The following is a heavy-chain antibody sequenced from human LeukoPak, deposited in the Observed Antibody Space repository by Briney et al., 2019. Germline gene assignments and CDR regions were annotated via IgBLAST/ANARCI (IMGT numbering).Heavy chain of an antibody. D-gene: IGHD2-2*01. Sequence: PSETLSLTCTVSGGSISSSSYYWAWIRQSPGKGLEWIGNIYYTGTTYYNPDNPSLKSRVTMSLDTSKNQFSLMLTSVTAADTAVYYCAREVVPAHFDYWGQGTPVTVSS. CDR2: IYYTGTT. J-gene: IGHJ4*02. V-gene: IGHV4-39*07. CDR3: AREVVPAHFDY. CDR1: GGSISSSSYY.